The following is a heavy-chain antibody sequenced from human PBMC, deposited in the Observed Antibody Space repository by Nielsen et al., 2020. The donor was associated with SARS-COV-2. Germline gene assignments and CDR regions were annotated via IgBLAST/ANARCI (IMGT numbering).Heavy chain of an antibody. D-gene: IGHD3-22*01. V-gene: IGHV1-46*01. Sequence: ASVKVSCKASGYTFTSYYMHWVRQAPGQGLEWMGIINPSGGSTSYAQKFQGRVTMTRDTSTSTVYMELSSLRSEDTAVYYCARDPPPLIYDSSGYYWGGDYYYGMDVWGQGTTVTSP. J-gene: IGHJ6*02. CDR3: ARDPPPLIYDSSGYYWGGDYYYGMDV. CDR2: INPSGGST. CDR1: GYTFTSYY.